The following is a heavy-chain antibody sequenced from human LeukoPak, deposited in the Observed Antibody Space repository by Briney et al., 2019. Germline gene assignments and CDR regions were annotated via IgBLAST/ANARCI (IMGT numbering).Heavy chain of an antibody. CDR3: AKDHRSGEYDYGWGPFDI. V-gene: IGHV3-23*01. CDR2: ISASAGSA. D-gene: IGHD3-10*01. J-gene: IGHJ3*02. Sequence: GGSLRHSCEVSGFTFSNYAMNWVRQAPGKGLEWVSSISASAGSAVYGDSVKGRFTISRVNAENTLYLQMNSLRADDTAIYYCAKDHRSGEYDYGWGPFDIWGQGTMVTVSS. CDR1: GFTFSNYA.